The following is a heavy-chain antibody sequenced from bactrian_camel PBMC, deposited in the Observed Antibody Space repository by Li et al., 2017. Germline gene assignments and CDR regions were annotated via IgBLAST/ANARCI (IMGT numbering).Heavy chain of an antibody. V-gene: IGHV3S53*01. Sequence: HVQLVESGGGLVQPGGSLRLSCTAPGFSSKRCGMDWYRLREGNKREWVAVYDHDGTTRYPDSTKGRFTVYVNKTGDTVYLQIDNLKPEDTGTYSCKTNKWGLPCGDYVQGQGTQVTVS. D-gene: IGHD1*01. CDR1: GFSSKRCG. CDR2: YDHDGTT. J-gene: IGHJ4*01.